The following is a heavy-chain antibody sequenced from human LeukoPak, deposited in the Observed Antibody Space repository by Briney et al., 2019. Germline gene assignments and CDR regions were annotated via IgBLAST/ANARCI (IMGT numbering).Heavy chain of an antibody. D-gene: IGHD3-9*01. J-gene: IGHJ5*02. CDR1: GFTFSSYG. CDR2: IRYDGSNK. CDR3: AKDQHVLRYFDWLLPDNWFDP. V-gene: IGHV3-30*02. Sequence: GGSLRLSCAASGFTFSSYGMHWVRQAPGKGLEWVVFIRYDGSNKYYADSVKGRFTISRDNSKNTLYLQMNSLRAEDTAVYYCAKDQHVLRYFDWLLPDNWFDPWGQGTLVTVSS.